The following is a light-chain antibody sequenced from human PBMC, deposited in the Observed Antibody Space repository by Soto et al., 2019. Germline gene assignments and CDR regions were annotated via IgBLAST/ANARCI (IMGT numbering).Light chain of an antibody. Sequence: QSVLTQPPSVSGTPGQRVTISCSGSSSNIGSNYVFWYQQLPGTAPKLLIYRNSQRPSGVPDRFSGSKSGTSASLAISGLRSEDEADYYCSSYVNSNTFVVFGGGTKLTVL. CDR2: RNS. V-gene: IGLV1-47*01. J-gene: IGLJ2*01. CDR3: SSYVNSNTFVV. CDR1: SSNIGSNY.